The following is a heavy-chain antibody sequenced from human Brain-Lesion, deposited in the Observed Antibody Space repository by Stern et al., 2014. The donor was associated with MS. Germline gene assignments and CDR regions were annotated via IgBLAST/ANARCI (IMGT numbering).Heavy chain of an antibody. D-gene: IGHD2-2*01. CDR3: ARVDCSGTNCFYYYYGMDV. V-gene: IGHV3-21*01. CDR2: ISVGTDYI. Sequence: VHLVESGGGLVKPGGSLRLSCEASGFTFNSYSMNWVRQAPGKGLEWVSSISVGTDYIYYAASVNGRFTISRDNAKNSLFLQMNTLRAEDTGVYYCARVDCSGTNCFYYYYGMDVWGQGTTVTVSS. CDR1: GFTFNSYS. J-gene: IGHJ6*02.